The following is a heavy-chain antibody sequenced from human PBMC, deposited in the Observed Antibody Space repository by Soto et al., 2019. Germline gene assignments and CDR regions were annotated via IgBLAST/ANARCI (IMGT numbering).Heavy chain of an antibody. D-gene: IGHD1-1*01. CDR2: IWYDGSNK. Sequence: QVQRVESGRGVVQPGRSLRLSCAASGFTFSSDGMHRVRQDPGKGLEWVALIWYDGSNKYYGDSVKGRFTISRDNFKNTLYRQMDSLSAEDTAVYYCAREDFDNDGALYYWGQGTLVTVSS. CDR1: GFTFSSDG. J-gene: IGHJ4*02. CDR3: AREDFDNDGALYY. V-gene: IGHV3-33*01.